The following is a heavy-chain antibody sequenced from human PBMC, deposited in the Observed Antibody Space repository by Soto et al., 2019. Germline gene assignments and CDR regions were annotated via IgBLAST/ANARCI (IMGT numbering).Heavy chain of an antibody. V-gene: IGHV3-30-3*01. D-gene: IGHD1-1*01. J-gene: IGHJ5*02. CDR1: GFTFSSYA. CDR3: ARGWLEPHGNNWFDP. Sequence: VQLVESGGGVVQPGRSLRLSCAASGFTFSSYAMHWVRQAPGKGLEWVAVISYDGSNKYYADSVKGRFTISRDNSKNTLYLQMNSLRAEDTAVYYCARGWLEPHGNNWFDPWGQGTLVTVSS. CDR2: ISYDGSNK.